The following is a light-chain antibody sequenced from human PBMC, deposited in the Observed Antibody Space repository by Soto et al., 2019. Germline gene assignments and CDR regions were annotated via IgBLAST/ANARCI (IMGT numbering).Light chain of an antibody. Sequence: QSVLTQPPSVSGAPGQRVTISCTGSRSNIGAAYDVHWYQHLPGTAPKLLIYGNSNRPSGVPDRFSGSKSGTSASLAITGLQAEDEADYYCQSYDSSLSGWVFGGGTKLTVL. CDR2: GNS. V-gene: IGLV1-40*01. CDR1: RSNIGAAYD. CDR3: QSYDSSLSGWV. J-gene: IGLJ3*02.